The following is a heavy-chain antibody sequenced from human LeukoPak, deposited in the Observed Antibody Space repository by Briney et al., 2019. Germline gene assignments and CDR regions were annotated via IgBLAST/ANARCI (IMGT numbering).Heavy chain of an antibody. CDR2: IYYSGST. CDR1: GGSISSSSYN. Sequence: PSETLSLTCTVSGGSISSSSYNWGWIRQPPGKGLEWIGSIYYSGSTYYNPSLKSRVTISVDTSKNQFSLKLSSVTAADTAVYYCARVQPATAIGYWGQGTLVTVSS. J-gene: IGHJ4*02. D-gene: IGHD2-21*02. V-gene: IGHV4-39*07. CDR3: ARVQPATAIGY.